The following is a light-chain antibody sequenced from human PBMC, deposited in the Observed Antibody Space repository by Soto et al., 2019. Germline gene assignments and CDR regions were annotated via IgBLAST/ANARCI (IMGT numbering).Light chain of an antibody. V-gene: IGLV4-69*01. CDR3: QTWGTGIP. Sequence: QLVLTQSPSAAASLGASVKLTFTLSSGHSRYTIAWHQQQPEKGPRFLMKINSDGSLSKGDGIPDRFSGSSSGPERYLTISSVQSEDEADYYCQTWGTGIPFGGGTKVTVL. J-gene: IGLJ2*01. CDR2: INSDGSL. CDR1: SGHSRYT.